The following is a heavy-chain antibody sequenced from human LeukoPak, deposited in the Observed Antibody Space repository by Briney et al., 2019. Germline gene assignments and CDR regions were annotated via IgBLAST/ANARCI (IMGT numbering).Heavy chain of an antibody. CDR1: GGTFSSYA. Sequence: GASVTVSCKASGGTFSSYAISWVRQAPGQGLEWMGGIIPIFGTANYAQKFQGRVTITADESTSTAYMELSSLRSEDTAVYYCAANFLYSSSSGQNYYGMDVWGQGTTVTVSS. CDR3: AANFLYSSSSGQNYYGMDV. V-gene: IGHV1-69*13. D-gene: IGHD6-6*01. CDR2: IIPIFGTA. J-gene: IGHJ6*02.